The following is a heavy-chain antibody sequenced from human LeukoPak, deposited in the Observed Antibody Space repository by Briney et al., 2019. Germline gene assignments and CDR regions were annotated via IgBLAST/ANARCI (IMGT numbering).Heavy chain of an antibody. CDR1: GFIFSSHG. D-gene: IGHD3-16*01. Sequence: GGSLGLSCAASGFIFSSHGMHWVRQAPSKGLEWVAVIWFDGSNKYYADSVKGRFTISRDNSKNTLYLQMNSLRAEDTAMYYCARDRPGGGINGMDVWGQGTTVTVSS. CDR2: IWFDGSNK. V-gene: IGHV3-33*01. CDR3: ARDRPGGGINGMDV. J-gene: IGHJ6*02.